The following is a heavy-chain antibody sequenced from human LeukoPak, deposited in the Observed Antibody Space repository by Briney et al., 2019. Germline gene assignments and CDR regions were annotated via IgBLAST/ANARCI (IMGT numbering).Heavy chain of an antibody. V-gene: IGHV4-38-2*02. Sequence: TSETLSLTCTVSGYSISSGYYWGWIRQPPGKGLEWIGSIYHSGSTYYNPSLKSRVTISVDTSKNQFSLKLSSVTAADTAVYYCARDYYDSSADYWGQGTLVTVSS. D-gene: IGHD3-22*01. CDR1: GYSISSGYY. J-gene: IGHJ4*02. CDR3: ARDYYDSSADY. CDR2: IYHSGST.